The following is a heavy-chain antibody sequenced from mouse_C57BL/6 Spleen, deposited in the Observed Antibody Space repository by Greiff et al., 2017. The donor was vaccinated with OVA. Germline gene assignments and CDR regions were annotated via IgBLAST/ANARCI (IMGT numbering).Heavy chain of an antibody. CDR3: ARDDYDYFDY. CDR1: GFTFSDYG. CDR2: ISSGSSTI. V-gene: IGHV5-17*01. J-gene: IGHJ2*01. Sequence: DVKLVESGGGLVKPGGSLKLSCAASGFTFSDYGMHWVRQAPEKGLEWVAYISSGSSTIYYADTVKGRFTISRDNAKNTLFLQMTSRRSEDTAMYYCARDDYDYFDYWGQGTTLTVSS. D-gene: IGHD2-4*01.